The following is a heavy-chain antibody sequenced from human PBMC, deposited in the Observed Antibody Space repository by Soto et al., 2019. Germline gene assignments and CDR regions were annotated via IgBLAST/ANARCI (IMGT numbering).Heavy chain of an antibody. CDR2: IYSGGST. CDR3: ARDSPLTSARAFDI. CDR1: GFTVSSNY. J-gene: IGHJ3*02. V-gene: IGHV3-53*01. Sequence: EVQLVESGGGLIQAGGSLRLSCAASGFTVSSNYMSWVRQDPGKGREWVSVIYSGGSTYYAASVKGRFTSSRDSAKNKVYLHINSLGAEDTAVYYWARDSPLTSARAFDIWGQGTVVTVSS.